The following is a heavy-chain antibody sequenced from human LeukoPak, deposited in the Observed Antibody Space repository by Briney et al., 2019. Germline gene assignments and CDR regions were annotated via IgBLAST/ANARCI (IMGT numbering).Heavy chain of an antibody. J-gene: IGHJ3*02. CDR2: MNSEGSNK. CDR3: STGSGHAFDI. Sequence: GGALRLSCAASGFNLSSHWMHSVPQIPGKGLVEVIGMNSEGSNKRYADSVKDRFTVSRDNAKNRLYVQKNSLRGEHTAVYYCSTGSGHAFDIWVGGTMVSVSS. CDR1: GFNLSSHW. D-gene: IGHD3-10*01. V-gene: IGHV3-74*01.